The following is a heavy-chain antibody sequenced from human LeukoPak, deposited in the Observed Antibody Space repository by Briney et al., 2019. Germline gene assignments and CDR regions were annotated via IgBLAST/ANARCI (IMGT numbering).Heavy chain of an antibody. V-gene: IGHV3-7*01. J-gene: IGHJ4*02. CDR1: GFTSATYW. Sequence: GGSLRLSCAASGFTSATYWMSWVRQAPGKGLEWVANIKQDGSEKYYVDSVKGRFTISRDNAKNSLYLQMNSLRAEDTAVYYCARDRAGGYEDYWGQGTLVTVSS. CDR2: IKQDGSEK. D-gene: IGHD3-16*01. CDR3: ARDRAGGYEDY.